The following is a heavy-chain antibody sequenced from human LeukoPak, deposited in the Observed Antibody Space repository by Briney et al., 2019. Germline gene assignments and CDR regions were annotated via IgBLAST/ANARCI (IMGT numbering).Heavy chain of an antibody. V-gene: IGHV1-69*04. CDR2: IIPILGIA. CDR3: ARELGYYYDSSGGFDY. D-gene: IGHD3-22*01. J-gene: IGHJ4*02. Sequence: GASVKVSCKASGGTFSSYAISWVRQAPGQGLEWMGRIIPILGIANYAQKFQGRVTITADKSTSTAYMELSSLRSEDTAVYYCARELGYYYDSSGGFDYWGQGTLVTVSS. CDR1: GGTFSSYA.